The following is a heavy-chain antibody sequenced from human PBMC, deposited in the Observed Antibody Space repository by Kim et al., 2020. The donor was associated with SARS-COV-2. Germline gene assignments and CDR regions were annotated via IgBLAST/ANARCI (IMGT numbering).Heavy chain of an antibody. Sequence: IYYSGRAKYNPSLKSRVSMSVDTSKNEIYLKMASVTAADTAVYYCTRRYDYWGQGTLVTVSS. CDR2: IYYSGRA. V-gene: IGHV4-59*01. J-gene: IGHJ4*02. CDR3: TRRYDY.